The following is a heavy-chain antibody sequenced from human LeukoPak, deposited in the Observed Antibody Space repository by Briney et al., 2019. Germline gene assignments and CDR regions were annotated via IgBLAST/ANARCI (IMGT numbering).Heavy chain of an antibody. CDR2: ISGSGGST. J-gene: IGHJ4*02. D-gene: IGHD3-22*01. Sequence: PGGSLRLSCAASGFTFSSYAMSWVRQAPGKGLEWVSAISGSGGSTYYADSVKGRFTISRDNSKNTLYLQMNSLRAEDTAVYYCAGNYDSSGYYPSPFDYWGQGTLVTVSS. V-gene: IGHV3-23*01. CDR3: AGNYDSSGYYPSPFDY. CDR1: GFTFSSYA.